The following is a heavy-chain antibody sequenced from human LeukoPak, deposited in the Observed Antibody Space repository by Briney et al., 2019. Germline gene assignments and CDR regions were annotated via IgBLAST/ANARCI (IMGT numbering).Heavy chain of an antibody. V-gene: IGHV3-21*01. J-gene: IGHJ4*02. Sequence: GGSLRLSCAASGFTFSSYSMNWVRQAPGKGLEWVSSISRSSSYIYYADSVKGRFTISRDNAKNSLYLQMNSLRAEDTAVYYCARDRITMVRRFDYWGQGTLVTVSS. CDR2: ISRSSSYI. CDR3: ARDRITMVRRFDY. CDR1: GFTFSSYS. D-gene: IGHD3-10*01.